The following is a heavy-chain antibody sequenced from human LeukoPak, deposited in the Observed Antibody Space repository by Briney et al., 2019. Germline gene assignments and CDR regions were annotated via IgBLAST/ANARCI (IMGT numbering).Heavy chain of an antibody. V-gene: IGHV1-18*01. CDR3: ARDSIEQWLENHDAFDI. CDR1: GYTFTSYG. CDR2: ISAYNGNT. Sequence: ASVNVSCKASGYTFTSYGIIWVRQAPGQGLEWMGWISAYNGNTNYAQKLQGRVTMTTDTSTSTAYMELRSLRSDDTAVYYCARDSIEQWLENHDAFDIWGQGTMVTVSS. D-gene: IGHD6-19*01. J-gene: IGHJ3*02.